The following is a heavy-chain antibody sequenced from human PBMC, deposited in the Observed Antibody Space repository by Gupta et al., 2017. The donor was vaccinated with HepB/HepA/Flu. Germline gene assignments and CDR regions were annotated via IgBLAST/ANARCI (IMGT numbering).Heavy chain of an antibody. Sequence: QVQLVQSGAEVKKPGSSVKVSCKASGGTFSSYAISWVRQAPGQGLEWMGGIIPIFGTANYAQKFQGRVTITADESTSTAYMELSSLRSEDTAVYYCAKVGGEIFGVVRNWFDPWGQGTLVTVSS. V-gene: IGHV1-69*01. CDR3: AKVGGEIFGVVRNWFDP. D-gene: IGHD3-3*01. CDR2: IIPIFGTA. CDR1: GGTFSSYA. J-gene: IGHJ5*02.